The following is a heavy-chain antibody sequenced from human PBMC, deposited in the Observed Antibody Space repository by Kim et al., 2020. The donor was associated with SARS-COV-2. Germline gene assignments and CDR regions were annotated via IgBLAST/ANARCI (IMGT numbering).Heavy chain of an antibody. CDR2: IYYTGST. Sequence: SETLSLTCTVSGDSISSSTYYWGWIRQPPGKGLEWIGTIYYTGSTYYNPSLKSRVTISADMSNNQFSLKLSSVTAADTALYYCARLGPNWDMPMDSWGQG. D-gene: IGHD7-27*01. CDR3: ARLGPNWDMPMDS. CDR1: GDSISSSTYY. V-gene: IGHV4-39*01. J-gene: IGHJ4*02.